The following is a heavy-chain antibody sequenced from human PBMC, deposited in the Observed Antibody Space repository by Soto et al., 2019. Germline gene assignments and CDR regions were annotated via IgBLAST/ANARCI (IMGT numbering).Heavy chain of an antibody. Sequence: EVQLVESGGGLVKPGGSLRLSCAASGFTFSSYSMNWVRQAPGKGLEWVSSVSSSGSYIYYADSVKGRFTFSRDNAKNSLYLQMNSLRAEDTAVYYCARGENDYGDYPMPLDYWGQGTLVTVSS. CDR2: VSSSGSYI. D-gene: IGHD4-17*01. CDR3: ARGENDYGDYPMPLDY. V-gene: IGHV3-21*01. CDR1: GFTFSSYS. J-gene: IGHJ4*02.